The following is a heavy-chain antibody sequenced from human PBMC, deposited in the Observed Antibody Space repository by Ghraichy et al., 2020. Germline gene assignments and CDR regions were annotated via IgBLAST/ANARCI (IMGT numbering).Heavy chain of an antibody. Sequence: GGSLRLSCAASGFTFSSYSMNWVRQAPGKGLEWVSSISSSSSYIYYADSVKGRFTISRDNAKNSLYLQMNSLRAEDTAVYYCARAITMIVVAPKGTYYFDYWGQGTLVTVSS. J-gene: IGHJ4*02. D-gene: IGHD3-22*01. CDR2: ISSSSSYI. CDR3: ARAITMIVVAPKGTYYFDY. V-gene: IGHV3-21*01. CDR1: GFTFSSYS.